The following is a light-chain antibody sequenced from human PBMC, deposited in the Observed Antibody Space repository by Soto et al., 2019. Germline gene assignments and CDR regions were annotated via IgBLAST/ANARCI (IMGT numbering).Light chain of an antibody. J-gene: IGKJ2*01. V-gene: IGKV1-5*01. CDR1: QTISNW. CDR2: DAS. CDR3: QQYISYSYT. Sequence: DIQMTQSPSTLSASVGDRVTITCRASQTISNWLAWYQQKPGKAPKLLIYDASSLHSGVPSRFSGSGSGTEFTLTIGSLQPDDFATYYCQQYISYSYTFGQGTKVDIK.